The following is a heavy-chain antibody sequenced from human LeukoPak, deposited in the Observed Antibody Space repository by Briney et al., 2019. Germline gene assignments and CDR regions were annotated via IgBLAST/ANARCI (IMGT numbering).Heavy chain of an antibody. V-gene: IGHV1-69*01. J-gene: IGHJ4*02. CDR2: NIPLFGPA. D-gene: IGHD5-12*01. Sequence: KGFFKASGGHFISLYVSWGGRAPGDGLGGMGGNIPLFGPANYAKKFQDRVTIIADESTTTAYMELSSLRSEDTAVYYCARLGSGYDPGDFWGQGTLVTVST. CDR3: ARLGSGYDPGDF. CDR1: GGHFISLY.